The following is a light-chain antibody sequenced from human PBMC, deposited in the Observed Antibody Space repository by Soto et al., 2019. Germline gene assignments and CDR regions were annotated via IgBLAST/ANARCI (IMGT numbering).Light chain of an antibody. Sequence: EIVLTQSPGTLSSSPGEIATLSCRASQSVSSSHLAWYQQKPGQAPRLLIYGASSRDTGIPDRFSGSGSGTDFTLTISRLEPEDFAVYYCQQYGSSPFWTFGQGTKVEIK. CDR3: QQYGSSPFWT. CDR1: QSVSSSH. J-gene: IGKJ1*01. V-gene: IGKV3-20*01. CDR2: GAS.